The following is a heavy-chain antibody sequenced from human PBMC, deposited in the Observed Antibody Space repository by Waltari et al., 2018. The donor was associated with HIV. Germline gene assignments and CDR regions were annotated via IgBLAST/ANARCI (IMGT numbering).Heavy chain of an antibody. V-gene: IGHV6-1*01. CDR2: TYYRSKWYN. CDR1: GDSVSSNSAA. J-gene: IGHJ4*02. Sequence: QVQLQQSGPGLVKPSQTLSLTCAISGDSVSSNSAAWNWIRQSPSRGLEWLGRTYYRSKWYNDYAVSVKSRITINPDTSKNQFSLQLNSVTPEDTAVYYCARERLITMVRGVNPRPLDYWGQGTLVTVSS. D-gene: IGHD3-10*01. CDR3: ARERLITMVRGVNPRPLDY.